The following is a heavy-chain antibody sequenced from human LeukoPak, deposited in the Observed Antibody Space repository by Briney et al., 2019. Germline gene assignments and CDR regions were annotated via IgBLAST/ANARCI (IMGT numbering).Heavy chain of an antibody. D-gene: IGHD3-22*01. Sequence: PGGSLRLSCAASGFTFSAYSMNWVRQAPGKGLEWVSFISGGGGTIYYADSVKGRFTISRDNAKNSLHLQVDSLRVEDTAVYYCARNQEIDYYDSSGFYWGVEYWGQGTLVTVSS. CDR3: ARNQEIDYYDSSGFYWGVEY. V-gene: IGHV3-48*01. CDR2: ISGGGGTI. CDR1: GFTFSAYS. J-gene: IGHJ4*02.